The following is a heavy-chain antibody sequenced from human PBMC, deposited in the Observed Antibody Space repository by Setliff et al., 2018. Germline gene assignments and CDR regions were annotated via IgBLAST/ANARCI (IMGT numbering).Heavy chain of an antibody. V-gene: IGHV4-39*01. CDR2: IYYSGTT. Sequence: SETLSLTCIVSGASINSSTFFWGWIRQPPGKGLEWIGSIYYSGTTYYNPSVRSRVTISVDTSKNQFSLKLSSVTAADTAVYFCARRPYQHYGSSGYSVNYYMDVWGKGTTVTVSS. CDR3: ARRPYQHYGSSGYSVNYYMDV. CDR1: GASINSSTFF. J-gene: IGHJ6*03. D-gene: IGHD3-22*01.